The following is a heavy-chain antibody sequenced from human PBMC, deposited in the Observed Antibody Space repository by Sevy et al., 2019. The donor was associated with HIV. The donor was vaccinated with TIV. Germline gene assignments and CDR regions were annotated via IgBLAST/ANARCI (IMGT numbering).Heavy chain of an antibody. Sequence: GGSLRLSCAASGFSLNTYWMSWVRQAPGKGLEWVANIKQDGSVTYYVDSVKGRFTMSRDNARNFLFLQMTSLRAEDTARYYCVRAVAADCSFWGQGTLVTVSS. D-gene: IGHD6-13*01. J-gene: IGHJ4*02. CDR2: IKQDGSVT. CDR1: GFSLNTYW. CDR3: VRAVAADCSF. V-gene: IGHV3-7*01.